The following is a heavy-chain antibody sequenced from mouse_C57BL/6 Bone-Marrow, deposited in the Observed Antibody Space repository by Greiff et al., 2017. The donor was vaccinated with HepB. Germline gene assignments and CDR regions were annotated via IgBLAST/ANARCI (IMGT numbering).Heavy chain of an antibody. V-gene: IGHV14-4*01. D-gene: IGHD1-1*01. J-gene: IGHJ2*01. CDR2: IDPENGDT. CDR1: GFNIKDDY. CDR3: TPHVPYYYGSSYHFDY. Sequence: VQLQQSGAELVRPGASVKLSCTASGFNIKDDYMHWVKQRPEQGLEWIGWIDPENGDTEYASKFQGKATITADTSSNTAYLQLSSLTSEDTAVHYCTPHVPYYYGSSYHFDYWGQGTTLTVSS.